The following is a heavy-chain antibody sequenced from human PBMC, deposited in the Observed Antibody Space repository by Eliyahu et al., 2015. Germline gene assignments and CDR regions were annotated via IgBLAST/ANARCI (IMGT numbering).Heavy chain of an antibody. CDR1: FSSYW. V-gene: IGHV3-74*01. CDR3: ARDGGTVAVRSDYMDV. D-gene: IGHD2-2*01. J-gene: IGHJ6*03. Sequence: FSSYWMHWVRQAPGKGLVWVSRINSDGSSTRYADTVKGRFTISRDNAKNTLSLQMNSLRAEDTAVYYCARDGGTVAVRSDYMDVWGKGTTVTVSS. CDR2: INSDGSST.